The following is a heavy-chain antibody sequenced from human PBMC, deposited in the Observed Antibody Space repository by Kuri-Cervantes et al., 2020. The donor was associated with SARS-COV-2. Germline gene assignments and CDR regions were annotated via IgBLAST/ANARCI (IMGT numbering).Heavy chain of an antibody. CDR3: ASDWSHLLAFDI. D-gene: IGHD3-9*01. Sequence: ASVKVSCKASGYTFTSYDINWVRQATGQGLEWMGWMNPNSGNTGYAQKFQGRVTTTRNTSISTAYMELSSLRSEDTAVYYCASDWSHLLAFDIWGQGTMVTVSS. V-gene: IGHV1-8*01. CDR2: MNPNSGNT. J-gene: IGHJ3*02. CDR1: GYTFTSYD.